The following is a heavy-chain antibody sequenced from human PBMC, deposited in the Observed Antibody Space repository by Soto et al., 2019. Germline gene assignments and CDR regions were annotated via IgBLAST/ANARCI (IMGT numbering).Heavy chain of an antibody. V-gene: IGHV6-1*01. Sequence: PSETLSLTCAISGDSVSSNSAAWNWIRQSPSRGLEWLGRTYYRSKWYNDYAVSVKSRVTINPDTSKNQFSLQLNSVTPEDTAVYYCARGRVVGAASVSLDYWGQGTLLTVSS. CDR2: TYYRSKWYN. CDR1: GDSVSSNSAA. CDR3: ARGRVVGAASVSLDY. J-gene: IGHJ4*02. D-gene: IGHD1-26*01.